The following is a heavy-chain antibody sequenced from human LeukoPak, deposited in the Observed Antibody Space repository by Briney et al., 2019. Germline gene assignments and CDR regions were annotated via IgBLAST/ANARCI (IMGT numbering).Heavy chain of an antibody. D-gene: IGHD5-24*01. CDR1: GGSISSGDYY. CDR2: IYYSGST. CDR3: ARFQSKMGSDACDI. J-gene: IGHJ3*02. V-gene: IGHV4-30-4*08. Sequence: PSETLSLTCTVSGGSISSGDYYWSWIRQPPGKGLEWIGYIYYSGSTYYNPSLKSRVTISVDTSKNQFSLKLSSVTAADTAVYYCARFQSKMGSDACDIWGQGTMATVSS.